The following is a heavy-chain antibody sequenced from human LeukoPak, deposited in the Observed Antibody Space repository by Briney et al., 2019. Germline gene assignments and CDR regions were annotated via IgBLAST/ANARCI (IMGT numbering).Heavy chain of an antibody. D-gene: IGHD4-23*01. Sequence: GASVKVSCKASGYTFTSYGVSWVRQAPGQGLEWMGWISAINGNTNYAQILQGRVTMTIDTSTNTAYMDLRSLKSDDTAVYYCVVTAVNLWGQGTRVTVSS. CDR2: ISAINGNT. CDR3: VVTAVNL. J-gene: IGHJ4*02. CDR1: GYTFTSYG. V-gene: IGHV1-18*01.